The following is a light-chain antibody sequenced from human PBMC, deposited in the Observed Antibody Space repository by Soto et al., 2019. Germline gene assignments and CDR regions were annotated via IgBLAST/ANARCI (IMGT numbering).Light chain of an antibody. CDR3: HQRQSWPRT. V-gene: IGKV3-11*01. Sequence: EIVLPQSPATLSSFPGDRVTLSCRASQYINTRLAWYQHRPGQAPRLLIYQTSLRAAGIPARFSASGSGTDFTLTITDVQPEDFALYYCHQRQSWPRTFGQGT. J-gene: IGKJ1*01. CDR1: QYINTR. CDR2: QTS.